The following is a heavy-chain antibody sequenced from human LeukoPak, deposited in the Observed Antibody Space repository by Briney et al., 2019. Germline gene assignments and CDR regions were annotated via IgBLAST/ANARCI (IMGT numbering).Heavy chain of an antibody. V-gene: IGHV3-33*01. CDR2: IWYGGTNE. Sequence: RGSLRLSCAASGFIFRNYGIHWVRQAPGKGLEWVATIWYGGTNENYVDSVKGRFTISRDNSKNTLHLEMDNLRIEDTAVYYCVRGYYDGNSDFGYWGQGTLVTVSS. J-gene: IGHJ4*02. D-gene: IGHD3-3*01. CDR1: GFIFRNYG. CDR3: VRGYYDGNSDFGY.